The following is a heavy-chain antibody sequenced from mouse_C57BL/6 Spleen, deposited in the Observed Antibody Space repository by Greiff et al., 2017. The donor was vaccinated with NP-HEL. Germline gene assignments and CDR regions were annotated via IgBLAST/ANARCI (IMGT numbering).Heavy chain of an antibody. CDR3: ARGGYGSSYGWFAY. CDR1: GYTFTDYN. Sequence: EVQLQQSGPELVKPGASVKIPCKASGYTFTDYNMDWVKQSHGKSLEWIGDINPNNGGTIYNQKFKGKATLTVDKSSSTAYMELRSLTSEDTAVYYCARGGYGSSYGWFAYWGQGTLVTVSA. CDR2: INPNNGGT. D-gene: IGHD1-1*01. J-gene: IGHJ3*01. V-gene: IGHV1-18*01.